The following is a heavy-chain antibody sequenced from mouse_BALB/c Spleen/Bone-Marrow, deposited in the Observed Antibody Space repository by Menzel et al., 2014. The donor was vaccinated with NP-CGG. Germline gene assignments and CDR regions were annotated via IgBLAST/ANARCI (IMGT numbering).Heavy chain of an antibody. CDR1: GFLLTSYG. CDR3: AKGEYGKRYYVMDY. V-gene: IGHV2-3*01. CDR2: IWGDGST. J-gene: IGHJ4*01. Sequence: QVQLKDSGPGLVQPSQSLSITCTVSGFLLTSYGVSWVRQPPGKGLEWLGEIWGDGSTNYHSALISRLSISRNNSKIPVFLKLNSLKTDDTATYQCAKGEYGKRYYVMDYWGPGTSVTVSS. D-gene: IGHD2-10*02.